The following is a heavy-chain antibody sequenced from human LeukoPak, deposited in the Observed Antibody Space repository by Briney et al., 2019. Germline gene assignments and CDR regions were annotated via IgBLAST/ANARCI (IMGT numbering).Heavy chain of an antibody. J-gene: IGHJ4*02. D-gene: IGHD6-13*01. CDR2: ISGDGGST. V-gene: IGHV3-43*02. Sequence: GGSLRLSCAASGFIVDDYAMYWVRQAPGKGLEWVSLISGDGGSTYYADSVKGRFTISRDNSKNTLYLQMNSLRAEDTAVYYCAKDPEYSSSWYVPDYWGQGTLVTVSS. CDR1: GFIVDDYA. CDR3: AKDPEYSSSWYVPDY.